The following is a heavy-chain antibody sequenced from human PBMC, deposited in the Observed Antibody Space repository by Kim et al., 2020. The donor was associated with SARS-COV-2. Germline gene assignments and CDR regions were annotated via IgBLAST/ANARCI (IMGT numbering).Heavy chain of an antibody. CDR2: INTNTGNP. D-gene: IGHD6-19*01. CDR1: GYTFTSYA. Sequence: ASVKVSCKASGYTFTSYAMNWVRQAPGQGLEWMGWINTNTGNPTYAQGFTGRFVFSLDTSVSTAYLQISSLKAEDTAVYYCARADPFEQWLVLREGGSFDYWGQGTLVTVSS. J-gene: IGHJ4*02. V-gene: IGHV7-4-1*02. CDR3: ARADPFEQWLVLREGGSFDY.